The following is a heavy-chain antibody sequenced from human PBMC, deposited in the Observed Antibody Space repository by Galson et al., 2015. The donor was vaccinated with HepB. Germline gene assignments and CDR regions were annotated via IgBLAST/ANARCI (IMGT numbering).Heavy chain of an antibody. J-gene: IGHJ4*02. Sequence: SETLSLTCAVYGGSFSGYYWSWIRQPPGKGLEWIGEINHSGSTNYNPSLKSRVTISVDTSKNQFSLKLSSVTAADTAVYYCATVTPELNTFDYWGQGTLVTVSS. V-gene: IGHV4-34*01. CDR3: ATVTPELNTFDY. CDR1: GGSFSGYY. D-gene: IGHD4-17*01. CDR2: INHSGST.